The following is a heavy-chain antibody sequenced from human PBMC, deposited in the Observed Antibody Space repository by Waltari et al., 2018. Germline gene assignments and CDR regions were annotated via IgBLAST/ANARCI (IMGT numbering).Heavy chain of an antibody. J-gene: IGHJ5*02. CDR2: IKEDGTIK. CDR1: GFIFGTYW. Sequence: EVQLVESGGGLVQPGESLRLSCAASGFIFGTYWMTWVRQAPGKGVEWVANIKEDGTIKNYVDSVRGRVTISRDNTKNSLYLQMDSLRADDTAIYYCARFRGACTTAWGQGTLVTVSS. D-gene: IGHD1-1*01. V-gene: IGHV3-7*01. CDR3: ARFRGACTTA.